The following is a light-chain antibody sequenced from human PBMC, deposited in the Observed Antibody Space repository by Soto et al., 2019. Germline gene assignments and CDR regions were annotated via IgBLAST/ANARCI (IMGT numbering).Light chain of an antibody. Sequence: QSALTQPASVSGSPGQSITISCTGTSSDIGDYKYVSWYQQHPGKVPKLLIYEVTYRPSGISNRFSGSKYGNTASLAISGLQADDEADYYCSSYSSYSTPVVFGGGTQITV. J-gene: IGLJ2*01. V-gene: IGLV2-14*01. CDR2: EVT. CDR1: SSDIGDYKY. CDR3: SSYSSYSTPVV.